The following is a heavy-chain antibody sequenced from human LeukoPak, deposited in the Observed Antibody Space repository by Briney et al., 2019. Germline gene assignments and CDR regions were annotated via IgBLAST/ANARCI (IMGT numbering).Heavy chain of an antibody. CDR2: IYYSGST. CDR3: ARHPVLRYFDWIVL. CDR1: GGSISSSSYY. Sequence: SETLSLTCTVSGGSISSSSYYWGWIRQPPGKGLEWIGSIYYSGSTYYNPSLKSRVTISVDTSKNQFSLKLSSVTAADTAVYYCARHPVLRYFDWIVLWGQGTLVTVSS. D-gene: IGHD3-9*01. J-gene: IGHJ4*02. V-gene: IGHV4-39*01.